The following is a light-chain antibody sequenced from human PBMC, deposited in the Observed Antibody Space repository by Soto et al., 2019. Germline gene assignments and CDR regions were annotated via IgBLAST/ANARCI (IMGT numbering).Light chain of an antibody. CDR2: AAS. J-gene: IGKJ5*01. CDR3: QHYGSSVPIT. Sequence: EIVLTQSPATLSLSPGEGVTLSCRASQSVSSYLLWYQQKPGQPPRLLIYAASNRATGIPARFSGSGSGTDFTLTISSLEPEDFAVYYCQHYGSSVPITFGQGTRLEIK. V-gene: IGKV3-11*01. CDR1: QSVSSY.